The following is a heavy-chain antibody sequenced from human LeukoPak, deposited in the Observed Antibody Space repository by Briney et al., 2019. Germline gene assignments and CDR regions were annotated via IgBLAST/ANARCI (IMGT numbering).Heavy chain of an antibody. D-gene: IGHD6-13*01. CDR1: GFTFSSFS. Sequence: GGSLRLSCAASGFTFSSFSMNWVRQAPGKGLEWLLYISGSSSIVYYGDSVKGRFTISRDNAKNSLYLQMNSLRDEDTAVYYCARDPSVAATGWGRWFDHWGLGTLVTVSS. V-gene: IGHV3-48*02. J-gene: IGHJ5*02. CDR2: ISGSSSIV. CDR3: ARDPSVAATGWGRWFDH.